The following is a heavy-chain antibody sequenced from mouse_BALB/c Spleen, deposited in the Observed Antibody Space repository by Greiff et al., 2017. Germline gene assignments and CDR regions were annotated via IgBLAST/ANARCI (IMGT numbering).Heavy chain of an antibody. Sequence: VQLQQSGPELVKPGASVKISCKASGYSFTSYYIHWVKQRPGQGLEWIGWIFPGSGNTKYNEKFKGKATLTADTSSSTAYMQLSSLTSEDSAVYYCARSYGNYGAMDYWGQGTSVTVSS. CDR3: ARSYGNYGAMDY. J-gene: IGHJ4*01. CDR2: IFPGSGNT. D-gene: IGHD2-1*01. V-gene: IGHV1-66*01. CDR1: GYSFTSYY.